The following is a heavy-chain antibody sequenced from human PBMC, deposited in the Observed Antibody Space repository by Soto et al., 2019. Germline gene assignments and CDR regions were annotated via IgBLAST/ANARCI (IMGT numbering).Heavy chain of an antibody. Sequence: ASVKVSCKASGYTFTSYDINWVRQATGQGLEWMGWMNPNSGNTGYAQKFQGRVTMTRNTSISTAYMELSSLRSEDTAVYYCARVKTYYYGSGSYEFDYWGQGTLVTVSS. CDR2: MNPNSGNT. D-gene: IGHD3-10*01. CDR3: ARVKTYYYGSGSYEFDY. J-gene: IGHJ4*02. CDR1: GYTFTSYD. V-gene: IGHV1-8*01.